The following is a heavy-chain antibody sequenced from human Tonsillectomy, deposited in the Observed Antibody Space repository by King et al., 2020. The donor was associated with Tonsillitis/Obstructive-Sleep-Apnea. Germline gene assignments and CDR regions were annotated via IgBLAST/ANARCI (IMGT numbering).Heavy chain of an antibody. D-gene: IGHD3-10*01. J-gene: IGHJ5*02. CDR2: INHSGST. CDR1: GGSFSGYY. V-gene: IGHV4-34*01. CDR3: ARGGGLLWFGELWHNWFDP. Sequence: VQLQQWGAGLLKPSETLSLTCAVYGGSFSGYYWSWIRQPPGKGLEWIGEINHSGSTNYNPSLKSRVTISVDTSKNQFSLKLSSVTAADTAVYYCARGGGLLWFGELWHNWFDPWGQGTLVTVSS.